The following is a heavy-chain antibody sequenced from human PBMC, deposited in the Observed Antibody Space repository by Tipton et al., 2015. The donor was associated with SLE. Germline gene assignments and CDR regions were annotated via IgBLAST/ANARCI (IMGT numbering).Heavy chain of an antibody. Sequence: TLSLTCAVSVYSITNDNYWVWIRQPPDMGLEWIGTIYHSGSTHYSPSLKSRVTMSVDTSKNQFSLTLSSVSASDTAVYYCVKARPAPEDWGQGTLVTVSS. J-gene: IGHJ4*02. CDR3: VKARPAPED. V-gene: IGHV4-38-2*01. CDR1: VYSITNDNY. D-gene: IGHD1-14*01. CDR2: IYHSGST.